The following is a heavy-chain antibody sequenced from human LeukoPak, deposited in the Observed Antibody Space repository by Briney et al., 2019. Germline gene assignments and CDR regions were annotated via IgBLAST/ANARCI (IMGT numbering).Heavy chain of an antibody. V-gene: IGHV4-61*02. J-gene: IGHJ5*02. CDR1: GDSINNGSYY. CDR3: ASGDYAPGGFDP. D-gene: IGHD4/OR15-4a*01. Sequence: PSQTLSLTCTVAGDSINNGSYYWSWIRQPAGKGLEWIGRIYTSGSTRYNPSLKSRLTISVDTSKNQFSLTLNSVTAADTAVYYCASGDYAPGGFDPWGQGTLVTVSS. CDR2: IYTSGST.